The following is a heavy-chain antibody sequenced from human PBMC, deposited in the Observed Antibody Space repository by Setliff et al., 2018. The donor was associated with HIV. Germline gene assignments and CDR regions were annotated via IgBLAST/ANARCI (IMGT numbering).Heavy chain of an antibody. Sequence: SETLSLTCIVSGGSISSSSYYWGWIRQPPGKGLEWIGTVYYSGSTYYNPSLKSRVTISVDTSENQFSLKLSAVTAADTAVYYCARDGYSSSWYVISGSLDDWGQGILVTVSS. CDR3: ARDGYSSSWYVISGSLDD. J-gene: IGHJ4*02. D-gene: IGHD6-13*01. CDR1: GGSISSSSYY. CDR2: VYYSGST. V-gene: IGHV4-39*07.